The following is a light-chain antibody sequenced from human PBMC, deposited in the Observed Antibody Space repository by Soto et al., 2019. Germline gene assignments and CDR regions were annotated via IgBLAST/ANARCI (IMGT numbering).Light chain of an antibody. V-gene: IGKV3-20*01. Sequence: EIVLTQSPGTLSLSPGERATLYCRASQSISSNRFAWFQEKPGQAPSLLIYGVSSRATGIPDRFSGSGSGTDFTPTISKLEPEDFVVYYCHQYDRSPITFGHGTKVDIK. J-gene: IGKJ3*01. CDR3: HQYDRSPIT. CDR1: QSISSNR. CDR2: GVS.